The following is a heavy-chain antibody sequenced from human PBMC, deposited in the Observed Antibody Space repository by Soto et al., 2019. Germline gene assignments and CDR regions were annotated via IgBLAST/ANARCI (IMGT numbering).Heavy chain of an antibody. Sequence: GGSLRLSCAASGFAFDSYWMHWVRQVPGERPVWVSRIDYDGTTTTYADFVKGRFTISRDNAKNTLYLQMNNLRAEDTAVYYCTRGPRPSSAGTGAYWGQETQVTVSS. CDR3: TRGPRPSSAGTGAY. CDR2: IDYDGTTT. CDR1: GFAFDSYW. D-gene: IGHD3-10*01. V-gene: IGHV3-74*01. J-gene: IGHJ4*02.